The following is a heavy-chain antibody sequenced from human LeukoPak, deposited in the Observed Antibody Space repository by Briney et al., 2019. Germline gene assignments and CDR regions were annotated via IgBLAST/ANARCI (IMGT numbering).Heavy chain of an antibody. J-gene: IGHJ4*02. CDR1: GGSFSGYY. V-gene: IGHV4-34*01. D-gene: IGHD5-18*01. CDR3: ARGGEEHSYGYRYFDY. CDR2: INHSGST. Sequence: SETLSLTCAVYGGSFSGYYWSWIRQPPGKGLEWIGEINHSGSTNYNPSLKSRVTISVDTSKNQFSLKLSSVTAADTAVYYCARGGEEHSYGYRYFDYWGQGTLVTVSS.